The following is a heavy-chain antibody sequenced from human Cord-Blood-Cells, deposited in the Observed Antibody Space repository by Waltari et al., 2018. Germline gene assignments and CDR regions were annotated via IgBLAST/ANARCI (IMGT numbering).Heavy chain of an antibody. CDR3: ARVGDIVVVVAATSFDY. J-gene: IGHJ4*02. V-gene: IGHV4-34*01. CDR1: GGSFSGYY. CDR2: INHSGST. Sequence: QVQLQQWGAGLLKPSETLSLTCAVYGGSFSGYYWSWIRQPPGKGLELIGEINHSGSTNYNPSLKSRVTISVDTSKNQFSLKLSSVTAADTAVYYCARVGDIVVVVAATSFDYWGQGTLVTVSS. D-gene: IGHD2-15*01.